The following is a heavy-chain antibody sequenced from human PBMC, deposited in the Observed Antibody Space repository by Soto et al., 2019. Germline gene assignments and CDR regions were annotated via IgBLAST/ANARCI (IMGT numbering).Heavy chain of an antibody. J-gene: IGHJ6*02. CDR1: GGSISGYY. CDR3: ARDLWGYCGTDCYPLDV. Sequence: QVQLQESGPGLVKPSETLSLTCTVSGGSISGYYWSWIRQPPGKGLEWIGYMYNTGSTVYNPSFKSRVTMSVETSKNQFSLKLYSVTAAVTAVYYCARDLWGYCGTDCYPLDVWGQGTTVTVSS. D-gene: IGHD2-21*02. V-gene: IGHV4-59*01. CDR2: MYNTGST.